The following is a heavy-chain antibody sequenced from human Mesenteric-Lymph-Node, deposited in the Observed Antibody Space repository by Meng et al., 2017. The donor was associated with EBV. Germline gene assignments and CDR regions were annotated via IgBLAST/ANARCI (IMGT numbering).Heavy chain of an antibody. CDR1: GFTFSAYN. Sequence: EVQLVESGGGLVKPGGSVRLSCAASGFTFSAYNMNWVRQAPGKGLEWVSSISSSGNYIYYADSVKGRFTISRDNAKNSLYLQMNSLRAEDTAVYYCARGDQMAFYWGQGTLVTVSS. V-gene: IGHV3-21*01. CDR3: ARGDQMAFY. CDR2: ISSSGNYI. D-gene: IGHD5-24*01. J-gene: IGHJ4*02.